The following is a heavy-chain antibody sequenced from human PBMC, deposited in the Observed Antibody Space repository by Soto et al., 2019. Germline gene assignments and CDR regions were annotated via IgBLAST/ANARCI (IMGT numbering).Heavy chain of an antibody. J-gene: IGHJ6*02. CDR1: GYSFTSYW. V-gene: IGHV5-10-1*01. Sequence: PGESLKISCKGSGYSFTSYWISWVRQMPGKGLEWMGRIDPSDSYTNYSPSFQGHVTISADKSISTAYLQWSSLKASDTSMYYCATSRDQQLGSGPDYYYGMDVWRQVTTVTASS. D-gene: IGHD6-13*01. CDR2: IDPSDSYT. CDR3: ATSRDQQLGSGPDYYYGMDV.